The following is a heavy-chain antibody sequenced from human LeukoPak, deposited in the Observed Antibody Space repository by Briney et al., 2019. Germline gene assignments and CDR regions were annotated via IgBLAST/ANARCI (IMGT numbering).Heavy chain of an antibody. J-gene: IGHJ4*02. CDR3: ATGAIRGIAARLPFDY. D-gene: IGHD6-6*01. CDR1: GYTLTELS. Sequence: ASVKVSCKFSGYTLTELSMHWVRQAPGKGLEWMGGFDPEDGETIYAQKFQGRVTMTEDTSPDTAYMELSSLRSEDTAVYYCATGAIRGIAARLPFDYWGQGTLVTVSS. V-gene: IGHV1-24*01. CDR2: FDPEDGET.